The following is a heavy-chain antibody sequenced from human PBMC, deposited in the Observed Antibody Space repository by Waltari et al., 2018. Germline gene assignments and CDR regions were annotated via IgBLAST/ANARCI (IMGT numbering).Heavy chain of an antibody. Sequence: EVQLLESGGGLVQPGGSLRLSCAASGFTFSSYAMSWVRQAPGKGLEWVSVISGSGGSTYYADSVKGRFTISRDNSKNTLYLQMNSLRAEDTAVYYCAKDSFYYYGMDVWGQGTTVTVSS. V-gene: IGHV3-23*01. J-gene: IGHJ6*02. CDR2: ISGSGGST. CDR1: GFTFSSYA. CDR3: AKDSFYYYGMDV.